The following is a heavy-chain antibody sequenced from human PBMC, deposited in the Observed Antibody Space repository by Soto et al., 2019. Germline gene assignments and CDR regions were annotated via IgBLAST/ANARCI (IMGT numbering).Heavy chain of an antibody. J-gene: IGHJ4*02. CDR3: ARVVSYYEFWGASGYFDY. Sequence: QVQLQQWGAGLLKPSETLSLTCAVYGGSFSGCYWSWIRQPPGTGLQWSGEINHSGGTNYNPSLQGRVTMSVDSDKTHCSLRMSSVTAADPAVYYCARVVSYYEFWGASGYFDYWGQGTLVTVSS. CDR2: INHSGGT. CDR1: GGSFSGCY. V-gene: IGHV4-34*01. D-gene: IGHD3-3*01.